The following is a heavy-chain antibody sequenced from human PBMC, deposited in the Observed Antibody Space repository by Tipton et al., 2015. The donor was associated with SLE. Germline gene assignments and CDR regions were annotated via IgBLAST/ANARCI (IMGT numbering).Heavy chain of an antibody. D-gene: IGHD5-18*01. CDR2: IHHSGTT. CDR3: ARLHGYSYGLNWFDP. V-gene: IGHV4-38-2*02. Sequence: TLSLTCTVSNYSISSGYYWGWIRQTPGKGLEKGLEWVGSIHHSGTTYYSPSLRSRLTISVDMSKNQFSLKLSSVTAADTAVYYCARLHGYSYGLNWFDPWGQGTLISVSS. CDR1: NYSISSGYY. J-gene: IGHJ5*02.